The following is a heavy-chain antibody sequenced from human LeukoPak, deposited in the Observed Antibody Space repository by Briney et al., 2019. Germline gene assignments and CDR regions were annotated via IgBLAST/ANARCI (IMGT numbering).Heavy chain of an antibody. CDR3: AKASYYDSSGYSPGYY. CDR2: ISYDGSNK. CDR1: GFTFSSYG. Sequence: GGSLRLSCAASGFTFSSYGMHWVRQAPGKGLEWVAVISYDGSNKYYADSVKGRFTISRDNSQNTLYLQMNSLRAEDTAVYYCAKASYYDSSGYSPGYYWGQGTLVTVSS. D-gene: IGHD3-22*01. J-gene: IGHJ4*02. V-gene: IGHV3-30*18.